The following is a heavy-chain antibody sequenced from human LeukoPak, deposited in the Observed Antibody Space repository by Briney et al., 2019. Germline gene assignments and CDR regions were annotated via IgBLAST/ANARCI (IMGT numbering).Heavy chain of an antibody. CDR1: GFTFTSYS. J-gene: IGHJ4*02. CDR3: AKDQHITGTSFDY. D-gene: IGHD1-20*01. Sequence: GGSLRLSCAASGFTFTSYSTNWVRQAPGKGLEWVSTISGGGGSTYYADSVKGRFTISRDNSKNTLYLQMNSLRAEDTAVYYCAKDQHITGTSFDYWGQGTLVTVSS. CDR2: ISGGGGST. V-gene: IGHV3-23*01.